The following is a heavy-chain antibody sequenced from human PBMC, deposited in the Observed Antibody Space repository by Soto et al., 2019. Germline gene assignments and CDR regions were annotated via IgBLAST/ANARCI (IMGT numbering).Heavy chain of an antibody. J-gene: IGHJ4*02. V-gene: IGHV4-34*01. CDR2: INHSGST. D-gene: IGHD3-16*02. Sequence: PSETLSLTCAVYGGSFSGYYWSWIRQPPGEGLEWIGEINHSGSTNYNPSLKSRVTISVDTSKNQFSLKLSSVTAADTAVYYCARGWNDYVWGSYRLHFDYWGQGTLVTVSS. CDR3: ARGWNDYVWGSYRLHFDY. CDR1: GGSFSGYY.